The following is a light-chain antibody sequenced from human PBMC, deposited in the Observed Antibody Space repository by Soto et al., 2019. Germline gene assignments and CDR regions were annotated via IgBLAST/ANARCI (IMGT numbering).Light chain of an antibody. J-gene: IGKJ2*01. CDR2: GAS. V-gene: IGKV3-20*01. Sequence: EFVLTQSPGTLSLSPGERATLSCRASQSVSSSYLAWYQQKPGQAPRLLIYGASNRASGIPDRFSGGASGTGXTLTISRLEPEDFAVYFCQQYGGSPPFTFGQGTKVEIK. CDR3: QQYGGSPPFT. CDR1: QSVSSSY.